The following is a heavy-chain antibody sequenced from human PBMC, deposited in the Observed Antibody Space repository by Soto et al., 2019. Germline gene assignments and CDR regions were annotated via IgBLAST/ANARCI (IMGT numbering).Heavy chain of an antibody. D-gene: IGHD3-3*01. Sequence: PGGSLRLSCAASGFTFSSYAMHWVRQAPGKGLEWVAVISYDGSNKYYADSVKGRFTISRDNSKNTLYLQMNSLRAEDTAVYYCAREGFGVVTNDAFDIWGQGTMVTVS. CDR1: GFTFSSYA. V-gene: IGHV3-30-3*01. CDR2: ISYDGSNK. J-gene: IGHJ3*02. CDR3: AREGFGVVTNDAFDI.